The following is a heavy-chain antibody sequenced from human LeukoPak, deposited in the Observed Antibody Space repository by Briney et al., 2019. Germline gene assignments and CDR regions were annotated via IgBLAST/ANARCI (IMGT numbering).Heavy chain of an antibody. J-gene: IGHJ5*02. CDR3: ARDNNQLLFRWFDP. D-gene: IGHD2-2*01. CDR1: GGSISSGGYY. CDR2: IYYSGST. V-gene: IGHV4-31*03. Sequence: SETLSLTCTVSGGSISSGGYYWSWIRQRPGKGLEWIGYIYYSGSTYYNPSLKSRVTISVDTSKNQFSLKLSSVTAADTAVYYCARDNNQLLFRWFDPWGQGTLVTVSS.